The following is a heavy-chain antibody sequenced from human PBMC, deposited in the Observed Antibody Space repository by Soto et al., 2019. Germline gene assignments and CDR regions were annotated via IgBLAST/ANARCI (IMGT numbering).Heavy chain of an antibody. J-gene: IGHJ4*02. CDR1: GCKRITLG. CDR2: ISHDGSNQ. V-gene: IGHV3-30*18. CDR3: AQDSSAACDY. Sequence: PGLPKGLTWSVFGCKRITLGVRWVRQATSTGLEWVAVISHDGSNQFYAESVKGRFTISRDNSKNMLYLQMNSLRADDSAVYFCAQDSSAACDYWVQGTLVTVSP. D-gene: IGHD6-25*01.